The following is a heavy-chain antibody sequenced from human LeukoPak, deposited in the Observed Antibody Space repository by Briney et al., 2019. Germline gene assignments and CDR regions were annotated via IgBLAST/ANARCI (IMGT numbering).Heavy chain of an antibody. CDR2: INHLGHT. D-gene: IGHD6-19*01. CDR1: GFTFNHYA. CDR3: ARDHGSQDSGAWYVFDY. V-gene: IGHV3-23*01. J-gene: IGHJ4*02. Sequence: GVSLRLSCAACGFTFNHYAMSWVRQAPGKCLEWVSGINHLGHTFYADSVKGRFTISRDNSQNTLFLQMNSLRADDTAEYFCARDHGSQDSGAWYVFDYWGRGTLVTVSS.